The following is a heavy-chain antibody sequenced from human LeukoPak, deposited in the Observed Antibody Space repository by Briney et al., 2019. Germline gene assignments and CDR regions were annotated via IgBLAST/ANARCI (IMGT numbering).Heavy chain of an antibody. CDR1: GYTFTSYY. V-gene: IGHV1-46*01. Sequence: ASVKVSCKASGYTFTSYYMHWVRQAPGQGLEWMGIINPSGGSTSYAQKFQGRVTMTRDMSTSTVYMELSSLRSEDTAVYYCARDQREVVTAIPYYYYYMDVWGKGTTVTVSS. J-gene: IGHJ6*03. CDR3: ARDQREVVTAIPYYYYYMDV. D-gene: IGHD2-21*02. CDR2: INPSGGST.